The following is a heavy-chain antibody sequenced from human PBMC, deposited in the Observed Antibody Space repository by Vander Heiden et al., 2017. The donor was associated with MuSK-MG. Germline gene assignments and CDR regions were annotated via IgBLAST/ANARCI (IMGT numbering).Heavy chain of an antibody. CDR2: ICYDGSNQ. V-gene: IGHV3-33*01. CDR1: GFTFSSYG. J-gene: IGHJ3*02. CDR3: ARGAPRARYDAFDI. D-gene: IGHD3-9*01. Sequence: QVQLVESGGGVVQPGRSLRLSCAASGFTFSSYGMPWVRQAPGKGLEWVAVICYDGSNQYYADSVKGRFTISRDNSKNTLYLQMNSLRAEDTAVYYCARGAPRARYDAFDIWGQGTMVTVSS.